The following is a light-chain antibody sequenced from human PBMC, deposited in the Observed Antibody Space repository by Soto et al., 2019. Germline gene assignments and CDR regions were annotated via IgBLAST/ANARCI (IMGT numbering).Light chain of an antibody. J-gene: IGLJ1*01. CDR3: SSYTSSSTPRYV. CDR1: SSDVGGYNY. V-gene: IGLV2-14*01. CDR2: EVS. Sequence: QYALTQPASVSGSPGQSITISCTGTSSDVGGYNYVSWYQQHPGKAPKLMIYEVSNRPSGVSNRFSGSKSGNTASLTISGLQAEDEADYYCSSYTSSSTPRYVFGTGTKLTVL.